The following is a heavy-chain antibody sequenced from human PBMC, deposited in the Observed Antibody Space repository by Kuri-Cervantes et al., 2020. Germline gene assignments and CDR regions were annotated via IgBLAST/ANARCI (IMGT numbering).Heavy chain of an antibody. V-gene: IGHV3-53*01. J-gene: IGHJ2*01. CDR1: GFTVSSNY. CDR3: ARGGYSYGSSFFDL. Sequence: GESLKISCAASGFTVSSNYMSWVRQAPGKGLEWVSVIYSGGSTYYADSVKGRFTISRDNSKNTLYLQMNSLRAEDTAVYYCARGGYSYGSSFFDLWDRGTLVTVSS. CDR2: IYSGGST. D-gene: IGHD5-18*01.